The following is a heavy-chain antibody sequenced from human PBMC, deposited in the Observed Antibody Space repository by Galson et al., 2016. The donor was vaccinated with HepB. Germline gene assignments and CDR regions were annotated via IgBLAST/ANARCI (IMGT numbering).Heavy chain of an antibody. V-gene: IGHV1-2*02. CDR3: AREATPGYDYSLAY. D-gene: IGHD4-11*01. CDR2: ISPNSGST. J-gene: IGHJ4*02. CDR1: KYTFTVYY. Sequence: SVKVSCKASKYTFTVYYIHWVRQAPGQGLEWMGWISPNSGSTNYAQKLQGRVTMTRDTSITTAYMELSSLRSDDTAAYYCAREATPGYDYSLAYWGQGTLVTVSS.